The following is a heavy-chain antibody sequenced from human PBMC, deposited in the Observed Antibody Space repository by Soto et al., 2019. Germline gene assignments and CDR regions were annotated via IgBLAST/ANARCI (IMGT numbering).Heavy chain of an antibody. CDR1: GFTFSNAW. J-gene: IGHJ4*02. V-gene: IGHV3-15*07. D-gene: IGHD3-22*01. CDR3: TTKRTTALDYYDSSGYDY. Sequence: GGSLRLSCAASGFTFSNAWMNWVRQAPGKGLEWVGRIKSKTDGGTTDYAAPVKGRFTISRDDSKNTLYLQMNSLKTEDTAVYYCTTKRTTALDYYDSSGYDYWGQGTLVTVSS. CDR2: IKSKTDGGTT.